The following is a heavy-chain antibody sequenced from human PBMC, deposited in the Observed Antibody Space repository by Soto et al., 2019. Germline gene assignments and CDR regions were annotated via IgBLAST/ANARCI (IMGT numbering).Heavy chain of an antibody. CDR1: GYTFTDYG. CDR3: ARDREYYYDSSGNYYYHYGLDV. Sequence: QVQLVESGAEVKKPGASVKVSCKASGYTFTDYGISWVRQSPGQGLEWMGWISGYNGNTKYAQKFHGRVTMTTDTPTNTAYMELRSLRSEDTSVYYCARDREYYYDSSGNYYYHYGLDVWGQGTTVTVS. J-gene: IGHJ6*02. V-gene: IGHV1-18*04. D-gene: IGHD3-22*01. CDR2: ISGYNGNT.